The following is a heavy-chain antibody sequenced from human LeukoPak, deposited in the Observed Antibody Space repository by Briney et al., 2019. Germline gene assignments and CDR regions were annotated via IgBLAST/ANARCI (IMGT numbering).Heavy chain of an antibody. CDR2: VHASGST. J-gene: IGHJ4*02. CDR1: GDSISSYY. Sequence: SETLSLTCTVSGDSISSYYWSGIRQPAGKGLQWIGRVHASGSTHYNPSLQSRVTISADMSTNQLSLTLTSVTAADTAVYYCARVGSGWYFDDWGQGTLVTVSS. D-gene: IGHD6-19*01. V-gene: IGHV4-4*07. CDR3: ARVGSGWYFDD.